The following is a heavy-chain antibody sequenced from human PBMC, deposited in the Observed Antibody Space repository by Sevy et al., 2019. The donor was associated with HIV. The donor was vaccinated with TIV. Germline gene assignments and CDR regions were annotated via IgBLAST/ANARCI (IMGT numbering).Heavy chain of an antibody. J-gene: IGHJ4*02. CDR3: ARDVSVAAYYFDF. CDR1: GFTFRRNS. V-gene: IGHV3-48*01. D-gene: IGHD6-19*01. Sequence: GGSLRLSCTASGFTFRRNSMNWVRQAPGKGLEWLAYINTLSDTIKYADSVKGRLTISRDNAKNSLYLQMNSLRVEDTAVYYCARDVSVAAYYFDFWGQGTLVTVSS. CDR2: INTLSDTI.